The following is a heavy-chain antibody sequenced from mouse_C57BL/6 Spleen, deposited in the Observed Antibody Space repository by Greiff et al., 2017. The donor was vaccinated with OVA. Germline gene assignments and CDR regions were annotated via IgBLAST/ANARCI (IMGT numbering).Heavy chain of an antibody. J-gene: IGHJ1*03. CDR2: ISSGGDYI. CDR3: TRDYYGSSHWYFDV. V-gene: IGHV5-9-1*02. Sequence: EVQLQQSGAGLVKPGGSLKLSCAASGFTFSSYAMSWVRQTPEKRLEWVAYISSGGDYIYYADTVKGRFTISRDNARNTLYLQMSSLKSEDTAMYYCTRDYYGSSHWYFDVWGTGTTVTVSS. D-gene: IGHD1-1*01. CDR1: GFTFSSYA.